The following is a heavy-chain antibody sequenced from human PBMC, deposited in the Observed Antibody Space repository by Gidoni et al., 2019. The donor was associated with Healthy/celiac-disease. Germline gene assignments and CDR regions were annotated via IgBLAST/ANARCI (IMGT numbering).Heavy chain of an antibody. CDR3: ARGRGYDSSGYYDY. V-gene: IGHV4-59*01. D-gene: IGHD3-22*01. Sequence: QVQLQESGPGLVKPSETLSLTCTVYGGSISSYYWSWIRQPPGKGLEWIGYIYYSGSTNYNPSLKSRVTISVDTSKNQFSLKLSSVTAADTAVYYCARGRGYDSSGYYDYWGQGTLVTVSS. J-gene: IGHJ4*02. CDR2: IYYSGST. CDR1: GGSISSYY.